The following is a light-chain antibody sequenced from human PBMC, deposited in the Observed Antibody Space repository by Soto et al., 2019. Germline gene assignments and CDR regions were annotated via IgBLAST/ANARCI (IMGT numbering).Light chain of an antibody. Sequence: EILRTQSPPTVSVSPVETVTFSCRASRSVSNRLAWYQHKPGQAPRLLIYGASTRVTGIPARFSGSGSGTEVTLTISSLQSEDFVVYYCQQRDNWPLTFGGGTKVDIK. CDR1: RSVSNR. J-gene: IGKJ4*01. CDR3: QQRDNWPLT. V-gene: IGKV3-15*01. CDR2: GAS.